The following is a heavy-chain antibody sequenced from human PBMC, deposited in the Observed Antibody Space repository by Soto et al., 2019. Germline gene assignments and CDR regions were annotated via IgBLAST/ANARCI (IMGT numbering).Heavy chain of an antibody. CDR3: ARDLVRGVIDY. Sequence: ASETLSLTCTVSGGSISSGDYYWSWIRQPPGKGLEWIGYIYYSGSTYYNPSLKSRVTISVDTSKNQFSLKLSSVTAADTAVYYCARDLVRGVIDYRGQGTLVTVSS. V-gene: IGHV4-30-4*01. J-gene: IGHJ4*02. CDR1: GGSISSGDYY. CDR2: IYYSGST. D-gene: IGHD3-10*01.